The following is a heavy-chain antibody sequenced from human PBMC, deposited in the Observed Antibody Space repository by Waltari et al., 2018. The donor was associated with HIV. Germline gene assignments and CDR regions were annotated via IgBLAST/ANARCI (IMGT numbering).Heavy chain of an antibody. D-gene: IGHD5-18*01. CDR1: GFIFSDYG. CDR2: ISYDASDK. V-gene: IGHV3-30*18. Sequence: QLVESGGGVVQPGRSLRLTCAASGFIFSDYGMHWVRQAPGKGVEWLTFISYDASDKYYAKSVKGRFTISRDNSKKTVFLEMNNLKIEDTAIYFCAKAPTTSTALVQGSWGQGTLVIVSS. J-gene: IGHJ5*02. CDR3: AKAPTTSTALVQGS.